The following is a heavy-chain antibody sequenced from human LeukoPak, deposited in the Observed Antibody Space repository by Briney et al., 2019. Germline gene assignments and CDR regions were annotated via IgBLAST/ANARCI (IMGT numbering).Heavy chain of an antibody. CDR3: AMGLRDIVVVPAALPYFDY. CDR1: GGTFSRHA. J-gene: IGHJ4*02. V-gene: IGHV1-69*13. Sequence: ASVKVSCKASGGTFSRHAISWVRQAPGQGLEWMGGIIPIFGTANYAQKFQGRVTITADESTSTAYMELSSLRSEDTAVYYCAMGLRDIVVVPAALPYFDYWGQGTLVTVSS. CDR2: IIPIFGTA. D-gene: IGHD2-2*01.